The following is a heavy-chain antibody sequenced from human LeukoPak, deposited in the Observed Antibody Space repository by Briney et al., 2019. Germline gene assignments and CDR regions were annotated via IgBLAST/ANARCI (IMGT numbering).Heavy chain of an antibody. CDR1: GGSFSGYY. J-gene: IGHJ3*02. CDR3: ASLEEGLSKHDAFDI. V-gene: IGHV4-34*01. Sequence: SETLSLTCAVYGGSFSGYYWSWIRQPPGKGLEWFGEINHSGSTNYNPSLKSRVTISVDTSKNQFSLKLSSVTAADTAVYYCASLEEGLSKHDAFDIWGQGTMVTVSS. CDR2: INHSGST. D-gene: IGHD3-16*01.